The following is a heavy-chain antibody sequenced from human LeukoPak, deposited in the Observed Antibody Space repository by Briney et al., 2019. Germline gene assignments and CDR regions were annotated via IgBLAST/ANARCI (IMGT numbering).Heavy chain of an antibody. CDR3: ARTWIVVVMGAFDI. CDR1: GSSISSGSYY. Sequence: SETLSLTCTVSGSSISSGSYYWSWIRQPAGKGLEWIGRIYTSGSTNYNPSLKSRVTISVDTSKNQFSLKLSSVTAADTAVYHCARTWIVVVMGAFDIWGQGTMVTVSS. D-gene: IGHD3-22*01. V-gene: IGHV4-61*02. J-gene: IGHJ3*02. CDR2: IYTSGST.